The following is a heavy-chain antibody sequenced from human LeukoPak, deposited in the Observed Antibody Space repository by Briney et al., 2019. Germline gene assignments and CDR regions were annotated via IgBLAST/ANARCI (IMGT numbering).Heavy chain of an antibody. CDR1: GFTFSSYA. D-gene: IGHD3-16*01. Sequence: PGGSLRLSCAASGFTFSSYAMSWVRQAPGKGLEWVAFIRNDGSNKYYADSVKGRFTISRDNARNSLYLQMNSLRAEDTALYYCAKDAGGFYYYYMGVWGKGTTVTISS. J-gene: IGHJ6*03. V-gene: IGHV3-30*02. CDR3: AKDAGGFYYYYMGV. CDR2: IRNDGSNK.